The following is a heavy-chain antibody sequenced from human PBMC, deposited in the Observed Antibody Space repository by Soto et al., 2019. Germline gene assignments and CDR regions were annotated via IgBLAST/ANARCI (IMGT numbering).Heavy chain of an antibody. Sequence: ASVKVSCKASNYTFTNYAITWVRQAPGQGLEWMGWINANNGDTNCAQKFQGRVTLTRDASTGTAYMEMSSLRSDDTAVYYCARGVEQQLHGMDVWGQGTTVTVSS. D-gene: IGHD6-13*01. CDR2: INANNGDT. V-gene: IGHV1-18*04. CDR1: NYTFTNYA. J-gene: IGHJ6*02. CDR3: ARGVEQQLHGMDV.